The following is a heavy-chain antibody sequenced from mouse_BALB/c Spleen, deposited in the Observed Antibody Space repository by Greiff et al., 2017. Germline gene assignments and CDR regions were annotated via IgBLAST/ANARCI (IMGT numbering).Heavy chain of an antibody. CDR3: ARHGNNAMDY. CDR1: GFTFSSYA. D-gene: IGHD5-1-1*01. V-gene: IGHV5-6-5*01. Sequence: EVKVVESGGGLVKHGGSLKLSCAASGFTFSSYAMSWVRQTPEKRLEWVASISSGGSTYYPDSVKGRFTISRDNARNILYLQMSSLRSEDTAMYYCARHGNNAMDYWGQGTSVTVSS. CDR2: ISSGGST. J-gene: IGHJ4*01.